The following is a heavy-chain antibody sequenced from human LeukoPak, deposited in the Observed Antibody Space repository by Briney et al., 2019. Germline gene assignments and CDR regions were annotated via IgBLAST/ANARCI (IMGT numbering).Heavy chain of an antibody. J-gene: IGHJ6*02. V-gene: IGHV3-30*03. CDR2: ISYDGSNK. Sequence: GRSLRLSCAASGFTFSSYGMHWVRQAPGKGLEWVAVISYDGSNKYYADSVKGRFTISRDNSKNTLYLQMNSLRAEDTAVYYCAREKWVRHHCGVDVWGQGTTVTVSS. CDR3: AREKWVRHHCGVDV. CDR1: GFTFSSYG. D-gene: IGHD1-26*01.